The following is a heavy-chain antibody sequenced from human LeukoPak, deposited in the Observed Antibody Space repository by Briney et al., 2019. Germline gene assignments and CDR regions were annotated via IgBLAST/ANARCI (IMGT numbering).Heavy chain of an antibody. CDR2: ISNDGGNR. J-gene: IGHJ5*02. CDR1: GFTFSYYA. D-gene: IGHD5-24*01. CDR3: ADSDGYYYDA. Sequence: GGSLRLSCVASGFTSGFTFSYYAMHWVRQAPGKGLEWVAFISNDGGNRYFANSVKGRFTISRDNSKNTVYLQMNSLGAEDTAVYYCADSDGYYYDAWGQGTLVTVS. V-gene: IGHV3-30-3*01.